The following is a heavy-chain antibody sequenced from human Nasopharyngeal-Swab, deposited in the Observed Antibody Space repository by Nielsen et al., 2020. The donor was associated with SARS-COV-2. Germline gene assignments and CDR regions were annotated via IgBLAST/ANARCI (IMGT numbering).Heavy chain of an antibody. V-gene: IGHV1-69*13. D-gene: IGHD1-26*01. CDR2: IIPIFGTA. CDR3: ARLTKWELRIGVLYYYYGMDV. CDR1: GGTFSSYA. J-gene: IGHJ6*02. Sequence: SSVKVSCKASGGTFSSYAISWVRQAPGQGLEWMGGIIPIFGTAHYAQKFQGRVTITADESTSTAYMELSSLRSEDTAVYYCARLTKWELRIGVLYYYYGMDVWGQGTTVTVSS.